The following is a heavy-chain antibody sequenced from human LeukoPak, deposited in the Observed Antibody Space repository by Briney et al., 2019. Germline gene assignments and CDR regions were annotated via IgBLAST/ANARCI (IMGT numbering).Heavy chain of an antibody. J-gene: IGHJ4*02. V-gene: IGHV4-34*01. D-gene: IGHD3-22*01. CDR3: ARDSYYYDSRGYYRFDY. CDR2: INDSGNT. CDR1: GVSISGGSFSGSY. Sequence: SETLSLTCSVSGVSISGGSFSGSYWSWIRQTPEKGLEWIGEINDSGNTNYNPSLKSRVTISVDTSKNQFSLKLRSVTAADTAVYYCARDSYYYDSRGYYRFDYWGQGTLVTVSS.